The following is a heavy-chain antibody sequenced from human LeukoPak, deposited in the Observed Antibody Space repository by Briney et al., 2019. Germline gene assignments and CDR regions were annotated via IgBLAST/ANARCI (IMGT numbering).Heavy chain of an antibody. V-gene: IGHV3-49*04. D-gene: IGHD3-9*01. CDR2: IRSKAYGGTT. Sequence: PGGSLRLSCAASGFTFSSYWMTWVRQAPGKGLEWVGFIRSKAYGGTTEYAASVKGRFTISRDDSKSIAYLQMNSLKTEDTAVYYCTREGDILTGYYRDWGQGTLVTVSS. CDR3: TREGDILTGYYRD. CDR1: GFTFSSYW. J-gene: IGHJ4*02.